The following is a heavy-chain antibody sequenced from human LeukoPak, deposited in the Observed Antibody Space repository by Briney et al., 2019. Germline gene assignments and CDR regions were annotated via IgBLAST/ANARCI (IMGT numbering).Heavy chain of an antibody. V-gene: IGHV4-34*01. Sequence: SGTLSLTCAVYGGAFSGYYWSWIRQPPGKGLEWIGEINHSGSTNYNPSLKSRVTISVDTSKNQFSLKLSSVTAADTAVYYCARVVSSSRYILTGDGKPRNWFDPWGQGTLVTVSS. D-gene: IGHD3-9*01. J-gene: IGHJ5*02. CDR2: INHSGST. CDR1: GGAFSGYY. CDR3: ARVVSSSRYILTGDGKPRNWFDP.